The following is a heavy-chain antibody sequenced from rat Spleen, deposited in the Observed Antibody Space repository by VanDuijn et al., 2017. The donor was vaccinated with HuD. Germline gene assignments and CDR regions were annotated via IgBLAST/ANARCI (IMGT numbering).Heavy chain of an antibody. CDR1: GFTFSSFA. CDR3: ATGIQLYHFDY. Sequence: EVQLVESGGGLVQPGRSMKLSCAASGFTFSSFAMAWVRQAPTKGLEWVASISYDGGNTYYRDSVKGRFTISRDNAKSSLYLQMDSLRSEDTATYYCATGIQLYHFDYWGQGVMVTVSS. D-gene: IGHD1-5*01. CDR2: ISYDGGNT. V-gene: IGHV5-20*01. J-gene: IGHJ2*01.